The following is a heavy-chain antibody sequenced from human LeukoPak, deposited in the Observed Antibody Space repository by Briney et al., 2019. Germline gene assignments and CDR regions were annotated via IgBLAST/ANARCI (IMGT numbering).Heavy chain of an antibody. CDR3: ARSDMATVFDY. J-gene: IGHJ4*02. Sequence: TLSLTCTVSGGSITSGAYYWTWIRQHPGKGLEWIGYISYSGSTYYNPSLKTRLTISVDTSKNQFSLKLSSVTAADTAFYYCARSDMATVFDYWGRGTLVTVSS. CDR2: ISYSGST. V-gene: IGHV4-31*03. CDR1: GGSITSGAYY. D-gene: IGHD5-24*01.